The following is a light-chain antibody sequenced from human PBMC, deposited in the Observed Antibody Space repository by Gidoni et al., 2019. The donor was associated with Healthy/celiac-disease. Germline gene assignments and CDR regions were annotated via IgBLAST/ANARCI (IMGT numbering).Light chain of an antibody. CDR3: QQYYSTLPAT. CDR1: QSVLYSSNNKNY. J-gene: IGKJ4*01. Sequence: DIVMTQSPDSLAVSLGERATINCKSSQSVLYSSNNKNYLAWYQQKPGQPPKLLIYWASTRESGVPDRFSGSGSGTDFTLTISSLQAEDVAVYYCQQYYSTLPATFXGXTKVEIK. V-gene: IGKV4-1*01. CDR2: WAS.